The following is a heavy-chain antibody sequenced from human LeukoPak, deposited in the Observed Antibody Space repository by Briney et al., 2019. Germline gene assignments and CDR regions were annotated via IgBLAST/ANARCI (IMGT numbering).Heavy chain of an antibody. D-gene: IGHD3-10*01. CDR3: ARDAFGGRTKFDS. CDR1: GFTFSSHW. V-gene: IGHV3-74*01. Sequence: GGSLRLSCVASGFTFSSHWMHWVRQVPGKGLMWVSRINGDGSRIHYADSVKDRFTISRDNAKNTLYLQMNSLRGDDTAIYYGARDAFGGRTKFDSWGQGSRVTVSS. CDR2: INGDGSRI. J-gene: IGHJ4*02.